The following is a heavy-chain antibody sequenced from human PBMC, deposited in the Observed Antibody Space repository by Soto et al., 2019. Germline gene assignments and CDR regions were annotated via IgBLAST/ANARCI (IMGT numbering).Heavy chain of an antibody. CDR1: GGSFSGYY. Sequence: SETLSLTCAVYGGSFSGYYWSWIRQPPGKGLEWIGEINHSGSTNYNPSLKSRVTISVDTSKNQFSLKLSSVTAADTAVYYCARGLLRYFDWLPSPGNWFDPWGQGTLVTVSS. CDR3: ARGLLRYFDWLPSPGNWFDP. CDR2: INHSGST. D-gene: IGHD3-9*01. J-gene: IGHJ5*01. V-gene: IGHV4-34*01.